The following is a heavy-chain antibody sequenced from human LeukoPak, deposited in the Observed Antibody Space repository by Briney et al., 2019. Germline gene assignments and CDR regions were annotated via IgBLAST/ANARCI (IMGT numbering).Heavy chain of an antibody. J-gene: IGHJ5*02. CDR2: INWNSGDI. Sequence: GGSLRLSCAASGFTFAESAMHWVRQAPGKGLEWVSGINWNSGDIGYADSVKGRFTISRDNAKNSLYPQMNSLRAEDTALYYCTKGVGFEINWFDPWGQGTLVTVSS. D-gene: IGHD3-10*01. CDR1: GFTFAESA. CDR3: TKGVGFEINWFDP. V-gene: IGHV3-9*01.